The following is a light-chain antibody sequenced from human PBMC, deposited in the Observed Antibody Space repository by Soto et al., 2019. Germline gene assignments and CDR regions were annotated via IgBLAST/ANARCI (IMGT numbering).Light chain of an antibody. CDR3: SSYTSSGTYV. J-gene: IGLJ1*01. V-gene: IGLV2-14*01. Sequence: QSALAQPASVSGSPGQSITISCTGTSSDVGGYNYVSWYQQHPGKAPKVMIYDASNRPSGVSNRSSGSKSGNTAPLTISGLQAEDEADYFCSSYTSSGTYVFGTGTKVTVL. CDR2: DAS. CDR1: SSDVGGYNY.